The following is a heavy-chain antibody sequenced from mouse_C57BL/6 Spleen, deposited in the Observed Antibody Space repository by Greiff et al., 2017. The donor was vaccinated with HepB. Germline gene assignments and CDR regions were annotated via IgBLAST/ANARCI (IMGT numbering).Heavy chain of an antibody. CDR3: ARRSNYGAMDY. CDR1: GYAFTNYL. V-gene: IGHV1-54*01. CDR2: INPGSGGT. J-gene: IGHJ4*01. D-gene: IGHD2-5*01. Sequence: VKLQESGAQLVRPGTSVKVSCKASGYAFTNYLIEWVKQRPGQGIEWIGVINPGSGGTNYNEKFKGKATLTADKSSSTAYMQLSSLTSEDSAVYFCARRSNYGAMDYWGQGTSVTVSS.